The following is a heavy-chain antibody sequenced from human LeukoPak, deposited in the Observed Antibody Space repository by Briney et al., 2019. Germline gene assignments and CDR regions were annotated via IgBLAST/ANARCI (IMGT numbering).Heavy chain of an antibody. CDR3: ARGLGGDQGYFDL. CDR1: GFIFDDYA. D-gene: IGHD3-10*01. V-gene: IGHV3-9*01. J-gene: IGHJ2*01. CDR2: ISWNSGSL. Sequence: GGSLRLSCAASGFIFDDYAMHWVRQAPGKGLEWVSGISWNSGSLAYADSVKGRFTISRDNAKNFLYLQMNSLRTEDTALYYCARGLGGDQGYFDLWGRGTPATVSS.